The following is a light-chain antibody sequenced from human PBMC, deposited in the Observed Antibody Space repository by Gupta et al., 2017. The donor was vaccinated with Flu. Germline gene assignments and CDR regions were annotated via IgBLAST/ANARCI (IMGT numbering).Light chain of an antibody. J-gene: IGLJ1*01. Sequence: QSALTQPPSASGSPGQSVTISCTGTSSDVGGYNLVSWYQQHLGKAPTLMIYEVTKRPSGVPARFSVSKSVNTASLTVSGPKEEDEADYYCSADAGSNNYVFGTGTKVTVL. CDR3: SADAGSNNYV. CDR2: EVT. CDR1: SSDVGGYNL. V-gene: IGLV2-8*01.